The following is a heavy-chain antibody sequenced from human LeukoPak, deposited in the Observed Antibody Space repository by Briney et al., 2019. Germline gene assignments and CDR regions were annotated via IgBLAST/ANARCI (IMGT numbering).Heavy chain of an antibody. CDR3: ARDGNYYDSSGYYSY. CDR1: GFTFSSYW. Sequence: GRSLRLSCAASGFTFSSYWMHWVRQAPGKGLVWVSRINSDGSSTSYADSVKGRFTISRDNAKNTLYLQMNSLRAEDTAVYYCARDGNYYDSSGYYSYWGQGTLVTVSS. CDR2: INSDGSST. J-gene: IGHJ4*02. V-gene: IGHV3-74*01. D-gene: IGHD3-22*01.